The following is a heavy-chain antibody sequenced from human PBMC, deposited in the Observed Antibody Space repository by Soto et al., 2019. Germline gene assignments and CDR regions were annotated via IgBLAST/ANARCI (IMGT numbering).Heavy chain of an antibody. CDR1: GGSISSGDYY. CDR2: IYYSGST. V-gene: IGHV4-30-4*01. J-gene: IGHJ6*02. Sequence: LSLTCTVSGGSISSGDYYWSWIRQPPGKGLEWIGYIYYSGSTYYNPSLKSRVTISVDTSKNQFSLKLSSVTAADTAVYYCARVSDYYGMDVWGQGTTVTVSS. CDR3: ARVSDYYGMDV.